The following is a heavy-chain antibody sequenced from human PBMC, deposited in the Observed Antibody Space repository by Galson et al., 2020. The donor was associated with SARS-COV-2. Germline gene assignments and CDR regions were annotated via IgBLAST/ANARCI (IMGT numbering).Heavy chain of an antibody. Sequence: GGSLRLSCAASGFSFSTYAMHWVRQAPGKGLEWVAVIWSDGSHKSYADSVKGRFIISRDNSKNTLYLQMISLRAEDTAVYYCARDYYGSGSYDNWFDPWGQGTLVTVS. CDR3: ARDYYGSGSYDNWFDP. CDR1: GFSFSTYA. D-gene: IGHD3-10*01. J-gene: IGHJ5*02. V-gene: IGHV3-33*01. CDR2: IWSDGSHK.